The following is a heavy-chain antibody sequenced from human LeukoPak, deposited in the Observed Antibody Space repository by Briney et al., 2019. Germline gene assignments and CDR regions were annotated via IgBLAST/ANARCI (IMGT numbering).Heavy chain of an antibody. CDR1: GGSISSSSYY. CDR2: IYYSGST. V-gene: IGHV4-39*01. Sequence: SQTLSLTCTVSGGSISSSSYYWGWIRQPPGKGLEWIGSIYYSGSTYYNPSLKSRVTISVDTSKNQFSLKLSSVTAADTAVYYCARLAAAGSYFDYWGQGTLVTVSS. CDR3: ARLAAAGSYFDY. D-gene: IGHD6-13*01. J-gene: IGHJ4*02.